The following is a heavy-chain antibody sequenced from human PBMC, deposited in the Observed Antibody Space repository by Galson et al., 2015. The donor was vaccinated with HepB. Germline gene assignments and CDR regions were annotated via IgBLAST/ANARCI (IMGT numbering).Heavy chain of an antibody. CDR2: LSYDGRNT. V-gene: IGHV3-30*18. J-gene: IGHJ4*02. Sequence: SLRLSCAASGFSFSSYDMHWVRQAPGKGLEWVAILSYDGRNTYSADSVKGRFTVSRDNSKNTLYLQLNSLRPEDTAVYYCAKDSRYISGRYTGRGGLDFWGQGTLVTVSS. CDR1: GFSFSSYD. D-gene: IGHD6-19*01. CDR3: AKDSRYISGRYTGRGGLDF.